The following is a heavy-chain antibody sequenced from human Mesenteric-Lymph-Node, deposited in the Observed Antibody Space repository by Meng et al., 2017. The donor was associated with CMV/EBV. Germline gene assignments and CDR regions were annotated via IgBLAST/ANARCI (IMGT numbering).Heavy chain of an antibody. V-gene: IGHV3-53*01. J-gene: IGHJ4*02. CDR3: AKGMGDYEDWSPYSIFFDS. D-gene: IGHD3-3*01. Sequence: GESLKISCAASGFTVSSNEMSWVRQAPGKGLEWVSSFLWGEYYADSVRGRFTISRDNSKNTLYLQMNSLRAEDTAVYYCAKGMGDYEDWSPYSIFFDSWGQGTPVTVSS. CDR1: GFTVSSNE. CDR2: FLWGE.